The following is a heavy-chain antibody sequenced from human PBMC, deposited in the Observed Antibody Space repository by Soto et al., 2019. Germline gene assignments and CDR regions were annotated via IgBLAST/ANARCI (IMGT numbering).Heavy chain of an antibody. CDR3: AKGGWVDIAAAGALFDY. Sequence: EVQLLESGGGLVQPGGSLRLSCAASGFTFSSYAMSWVRQAPGKGLEWVSAISGSGGNTYYADSVKGRFTISRDNSKNTLYLQVKSLRAEDTADYYCAKGGWVDIAAAGALFDYWGQGTLVTVSS. V-gene: IGHV3-23*01. CDR2: ISGSGGNT. CDR1: GFTFSSYA. D-gene: IGHD6-13*01. J-gene: IGHJ4*02.